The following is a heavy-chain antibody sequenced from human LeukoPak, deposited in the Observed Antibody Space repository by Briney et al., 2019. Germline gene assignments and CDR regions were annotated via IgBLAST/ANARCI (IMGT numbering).Heavy chain of an antibody. V-gene: IGHV3-23*01. J-gene: IGHJ4*02. CDR2: ISGGGGSE. CDR3: AKILQSYYYGGFEY. CDR1: GFTFGRNA. Sequence: GGSLRLSCAASGFTFGRNAMSWVRQAPGKSLVWVSSISGGGGSESYADSVKGRFTISRDNSKNTMNLQMNSLRDDDTAVYYCAKILQSYYYGGFEYWGQGALVIVSS. D-gene: IGHD3-10*01.